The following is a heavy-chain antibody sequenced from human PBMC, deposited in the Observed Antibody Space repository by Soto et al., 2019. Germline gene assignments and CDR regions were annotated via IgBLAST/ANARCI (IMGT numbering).Heavy chain of an antibody. CDR2: IYYSGST. V-gene: IGHV4-39*01. J-gene: IGHJ4*02. CDR3: ARLGYDFWSGYYHFDY. Sequence: PSETLSLTCTVSGGSISSSSYYWGWIRQPPGKGLEWIGSIYYSGSTYYNPSLKSRVTISVGTSKNQFSLKLSSVTAADTAVYYCARLGYDFWSGYYHFDYWGQGTLVTVSS. D-gene: IGHD3-3*01. CDR1: GGSISSSSYY.